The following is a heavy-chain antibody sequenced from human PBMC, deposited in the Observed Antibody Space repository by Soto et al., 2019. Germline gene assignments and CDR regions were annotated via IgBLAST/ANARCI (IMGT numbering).Heavy chain of an antibody. D-gene: IGHD5-12*01. CDR3: ASDIVATIGYYGMDV. Sequence: QVQLVESGGGVVQPGRSLRLSCAASGFTFSSYAMHWVRQAPGKGLDWVAVISYDGSNKYYADSVKGRFTISRDNSKNTLYLQMNSLRAEDTAVYYCASDIVATIGYYGMDVWGQGTTVTVSS. J-gene: IGHJ6*02. V-gene: IGHV3-30-3*01. CDR2: ISYDGSNK. CDR1: GFTFSSYA.